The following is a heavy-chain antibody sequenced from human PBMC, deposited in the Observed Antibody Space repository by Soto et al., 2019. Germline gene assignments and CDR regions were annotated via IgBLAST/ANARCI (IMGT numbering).Heavy chain of an antibody. Sequence: GGSLRLSCAASGFTFSSYGMHWVRQAPGKGLEWVAVISYDGSNKYYADSVKGRFAILRDNAKNTLYLQMNSLRAEDTAVYYCVRDNWNSNWGQGTLVTVSS. CDR2: ISYDGSNK. D-gene: IGHD1-20*01. CDR1: GFTFSSYG. J-gene: IGHJ4*02. V-gene: IGHV3-30*03. CDR3: VRDNWNSN.